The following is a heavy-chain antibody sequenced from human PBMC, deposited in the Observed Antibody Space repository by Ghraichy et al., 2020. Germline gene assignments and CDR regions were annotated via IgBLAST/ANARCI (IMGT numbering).Heavy chain of an antibody. CDR1: GGSFSGYY. Sequence: TLSLTCAVYGGSFSGYYWSWIRQPPGKGLEWIGEINHSGSTNYNPSLKSRVTISVDTSKNQFSLKLSSVTAADTAVYYCARVGPTTNCSSTSCYEQLDYWGQGTLVTVSS. D-gene: IGHD2-2*01. CDR2: INHSGST. CDR3: ARVGPTTNCSSTSCYEQLDY. J-gene: IGHJ4*02. V-gene: IGHV4-34*01.